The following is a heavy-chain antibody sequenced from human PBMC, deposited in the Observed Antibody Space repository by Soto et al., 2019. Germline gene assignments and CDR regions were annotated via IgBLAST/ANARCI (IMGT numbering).Heavy chain of an antibody. V-gene: IGHV4-59*01. J-gene: IGHJ2*01. CDR1: GGSISYYC. CDR2: IYYSGST. CDR3: ARVRERWFTYWYFDL. D-gene: IGHD1-26*01. Sequence: SETLSLTCTVSGGSISYYCWSWIRQPPGKGLEYIGYIYYSGSTNYNPSLKSRVTMSVDTSKNQFSLRLSSVAAADTAVYYCARVRERWFTYWYFDLWGRGTLVTVSS.